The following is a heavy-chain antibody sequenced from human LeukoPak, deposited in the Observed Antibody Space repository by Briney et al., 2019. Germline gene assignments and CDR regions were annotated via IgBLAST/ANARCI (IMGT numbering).Heavy chain of an antibody. CDR2: VIHDGAT. CDR1: GGSFSGYY. CDR3: ARDSPNLWFGELFGGSYYGMDV. D-gene: IGHD3-10*01. J-gene: IGHJ6*02. V-gene: IGHV4-34*12. Sequence: SETLSLTCDVYGGSFSGYYWTWIRQPPGKGLEWIGEVIHDGATNYSPSLGSRVTISIDTSKNQFSLRLTSVTAADTAVYYCARDSPNLWFGELFGGSYYGMDVWGQGTTVTVSS.